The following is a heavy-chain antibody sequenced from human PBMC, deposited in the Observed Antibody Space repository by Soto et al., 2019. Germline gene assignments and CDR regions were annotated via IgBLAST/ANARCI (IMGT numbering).Heavy chain of an antibody. V-gene: IGHV3-23*01. CDR3: ARRDNSGFPDY. CDR2: ISGSGGST. CDR1: EFTFSTYA. Sequence: GGSLRLSCAASEFTFSTYAMSWVRQAPGKGLEWVSAISGSGGSTYYADSVKGRFTISRDTSKNTLYLQMNSLRAEDTALYYCARRDNSGFPDYWGQGTLVTVSS. D-gene: IGHD3-22*01. J-gene: IGHJ4*02.